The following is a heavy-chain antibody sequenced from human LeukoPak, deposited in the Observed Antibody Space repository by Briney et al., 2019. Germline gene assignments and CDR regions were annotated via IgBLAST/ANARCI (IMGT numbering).Heavy chain of an antibody. D-gene: IGHD3-22*01. Sequence: PGRSLRLSCAASGFTFDDYAMHWVRQAPGKGLEWVSGISWNSGSIGYADSVKGRFTISRDNAKNSLYLQMNSLRAEDTAVYYCARGGRSSGYYWDYWGQGTLVTVSS. V-gene: IGHV3-9*01. J-gene: IGHJ4*02. CDR2: ISWNSGSI. CDR3: ARGGRSSGYYWDY. CDR1: GFTFDDYA.